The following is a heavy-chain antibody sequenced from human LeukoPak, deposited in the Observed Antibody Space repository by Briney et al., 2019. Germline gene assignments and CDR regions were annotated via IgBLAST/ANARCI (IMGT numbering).Heavy chain of an antibody. V-gene: IGHV3-20*01. D-gene: IGHD2-8*01. J-gene: IGHJ6*03. CDR2: INWNGGST. CDR3: ARVSYCTNGVCYGEYYYYMDV. CDR1: GFTFDDYG. Sequence: GGSLRLSCAASGFTFDDYGMSWVRQAPGKGLEWVSGINWNGGSTGYADSVKGRFTISRDNAKNSLYLQMNSLRAEDTALYHCARVSYCTNGVCYGEYYYYMDVWGKGTTVTVSS.